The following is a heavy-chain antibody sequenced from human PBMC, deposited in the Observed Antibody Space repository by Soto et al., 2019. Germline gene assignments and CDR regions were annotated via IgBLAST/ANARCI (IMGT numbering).Heavy chain of an antibody. CDR3: ARGRHYYDSSGYSDY. V-gene: IGHV4-34*01. CDR1: GGSFSGYY. J-gene: IGHJ4*02. Sequence: PSETLSLTCAVYGGSFSGYYWSWIRQPPGKGLEWIGEINHSGSTNYNPSLKSRVTISVDTSKNQFSLKLSSVTAADTAVYYCARGRHYYDSSGYSDYWGQGTLVTVSS. D-gene: IGHD3-22*01. CDR2: INHSGST.